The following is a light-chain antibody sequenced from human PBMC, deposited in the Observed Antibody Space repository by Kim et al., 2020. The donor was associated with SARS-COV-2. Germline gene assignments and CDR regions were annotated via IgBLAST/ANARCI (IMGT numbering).Light chain of an antibody. Sequence: DIQMTQSPSSLAASVGDRVTITCRASQNINSYLNWYQQKPGKAPKLLIYAASTLQSGVPSRFSGSGSGTDFTLTINSLQTEDFAIYYCKQSNTALLRTFGGGRKG. CDR1: QNINSY. J-gene: IGKJ4*01. V-gene: IGKV1-39*01. CDR2: AAS. CDR3: KQSNTALLRT.